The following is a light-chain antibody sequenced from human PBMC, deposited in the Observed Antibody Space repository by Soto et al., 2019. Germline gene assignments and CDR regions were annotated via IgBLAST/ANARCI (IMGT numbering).Light chain of an antibody. Sequence: QSALTQPPSASGSPGQSVTISCTGTSGDVGGYNYVSWYQQFPGKAPKLMIYDVSERPSGVPDRFSGSKSGNTASLTVSGLQAEDDADYYCSSYAGSINFYVFGTGTKLTVL. CDR1: SGDVGGYNY. J-gene: IGLJ1*01. V-gene: IGLV2-8*01. CDR2: DVS. CDR3: SSYAGSINFYV.